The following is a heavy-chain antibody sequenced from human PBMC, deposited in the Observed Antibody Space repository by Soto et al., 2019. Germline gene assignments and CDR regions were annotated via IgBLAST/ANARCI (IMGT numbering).Heavy chain of an antibody. D-gene: IGHD2-8*01. CDR2: IYYSGST. J-gene: IGHJ4*02. CDR1: GGSISSSSYY. CDR3: AGLSYCTNGVCSPY. Sequence: SETLSLTCTVSGGSISSSSYYWGWIRQPPGKGLEWIGSIYYSGSTYYNPSLKSRVTISVDTSKNQFSLKLSSVTAADTAVYYCAGLSYCTNGVCSPYWGQGTLVTV. V-gene: IGHV4-39*01.